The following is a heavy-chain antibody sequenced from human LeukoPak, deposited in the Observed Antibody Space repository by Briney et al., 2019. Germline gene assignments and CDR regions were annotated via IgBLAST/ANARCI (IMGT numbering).Heavy chain of an antibody. CDR2: IKEDESEK. V-gene: IGHV3-7*03. CDR3: AAYRGAHHKTFDY. Sequence: GESLRLSCAGPGLTLSRSWMSWVRQAPGKGLQWVANIKEDESEKDYVDSVKGRFTISRDDAKNSLDLQMNSLRVEDTAVYYCAAYRGAHHKTFDYWGRGTLVTVSS. D-gene: IGHD1-26*01. CDR1: GLTLSRSW. J-gene: IGHJ4*02.